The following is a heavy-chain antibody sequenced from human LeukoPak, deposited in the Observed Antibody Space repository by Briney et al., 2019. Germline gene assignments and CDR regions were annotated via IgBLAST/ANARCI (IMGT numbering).Heavy chain of an antibody. CDR1: GYSFTTYW. J-gene: IGHJ4*02. V-gene: IGHV5-51*01. Sequence: GESLKISCKGSGYSFTTYWIGWVRQMPGKGLEWMGIIYPGDSDTKYSPSFQGQVTISADKSISTAYLQWSSLKASDTAMYYCARGPLRYFDWLFYGDYWGQGTLVTVSS. CDR3: ARGPLRYFDWLFYGDY. D-gene: IGHD3-9*01. CDR2: IYPGDSDT.